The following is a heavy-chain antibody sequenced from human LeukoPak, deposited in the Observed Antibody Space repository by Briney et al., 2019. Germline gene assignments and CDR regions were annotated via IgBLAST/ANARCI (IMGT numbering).Heavy chain of an antibody. J-gene: IGHJ4*02. CDR3: ARARGEVAIDY. Sequence: SETLSLTCTVSGGSISDYYWSWIRQSAGKGLEWIGRIYTSGYTIYNPSLKGRVTMSIDTFKNQFSLNLNSVTAADTAVYYCARARGEVAIDYWSQGTLVTVSS. CDR2: IYTSGYT. CDR1: GGSISDYY. D-gene: IGHD5-12*01. V-gene: IGHV4-4*07.